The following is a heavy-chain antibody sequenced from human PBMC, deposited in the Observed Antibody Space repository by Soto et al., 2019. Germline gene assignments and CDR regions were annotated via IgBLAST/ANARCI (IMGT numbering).Heavy chain of an antibody. CDR3: VKDRETGDDAFDI. CDR2: ISSNGGST. J-gene: IGHJ3*02. CDR1: GFTFSSYA. V-gene: IGHV3-64D*09. D-gene: IGHD7-27*01. Sequence: GGSLRLSCSTSGFTFSSYAMHWVRQAPGKGLEYVSAISSNGGSTYYADSVKGRFTISRDNSKNTLYLQMSRLRAEDTAVYYCVKDRETGDDAFDIWGQGTMVTVSS.